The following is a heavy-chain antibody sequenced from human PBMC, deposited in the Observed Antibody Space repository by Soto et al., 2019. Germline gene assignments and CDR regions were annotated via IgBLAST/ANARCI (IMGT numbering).Heavy chain of an antibody. Sequence: VQLQQSGPGLVKPSQTLSLTCAISWDSVSSNRATWTWIRQSPSRALEWLGRKYYRSKWSYDYAGAVKGRMTISAHKAKTQFSLQLNSVPPDDTAVYYCVRQAYSGYRNLDDWGRGTTVTVSA. V-gene: IGHV6-1*01. CDR2: KYYRSKWSY. CDR1: WDSVSSNRAT. J-gene: IGHJ6*04. D-gene: IGHD5-12*01. CDR3: VRQAYSGYRNLDD.